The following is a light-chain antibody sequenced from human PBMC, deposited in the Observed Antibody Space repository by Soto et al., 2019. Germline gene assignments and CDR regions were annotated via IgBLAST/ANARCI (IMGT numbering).Light chain of an antibody. J-gene: IGLJ2*01. CDR1: SSNIGTGYD. Sequence: QLVLTQPPSVSGAPGQRVTISCTGSSSNIGTGYDVHWYQQFPGTAPRLLIYGNNYRPSGVPDRFSGSKSGTSASLAITGLQTEDEADYFCQSYDSSLNGYVVFGGGTKLTVL. CDR3: QSYDSSLNGYVV. V-gene: IGLV1-40*01. CDR2: GNN.